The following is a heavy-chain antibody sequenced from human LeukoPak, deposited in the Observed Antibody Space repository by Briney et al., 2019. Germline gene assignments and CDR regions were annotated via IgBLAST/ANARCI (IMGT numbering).Heavy chain of an antibody. D-gene: IGHD1-14*01. CDR1: GFTFSSYG. V-gene: IGHV3-30*02. CDR2: IRYDGSNK. CDR3: AKGPGETTKTFDY. Sequence: GGSLRLSRAASGFTFSSYGMHCVRQAPGKGLEWVAFIRYDGSNKYYADSVKGRFTISRDNSKNTLYLQMNSLRAEDTAVYYCAKGPGETTKTFDYWGQGTLVTVSS. J-gene: IGHJ4*02.